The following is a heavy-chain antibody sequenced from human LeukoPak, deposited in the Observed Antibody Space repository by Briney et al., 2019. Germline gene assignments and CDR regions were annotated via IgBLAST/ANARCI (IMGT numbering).Heavy chain of an antibody. CDR3: AQGVVVVPAARNYYYYYMDV. J-gene: IGHJ6*03. D-gene: IGHD2-2*01. Sequence: GASVKVSCKASAYTFTDYYIHWLQQAPGQGLEWMGGIIPIFGTANYAQKFQGRVTITTDESTSTAYMELSSLRSEDTAVYYCAQGVVVVPAARNYYYYYMDVWGKGTTVTVSS. CDR2: IIPIFGTA. CDR1: AYTFTDYY. V-gene: IGHV1-69*05.